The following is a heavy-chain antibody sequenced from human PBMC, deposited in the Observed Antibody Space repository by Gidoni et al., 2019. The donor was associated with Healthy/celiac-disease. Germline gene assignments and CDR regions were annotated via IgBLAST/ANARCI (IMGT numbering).Heavy chain of an antibody. CDR1: GGSISSYS. CDR3: ARLTMVRGVIIGGPYYYYGMDV. D-gene: IGHD3-10*01. V-gene: IGHV4-59*08. J-gene: IGHJ6*02. CDR2: IYYSGST. Sequence: QVQLQESGPGLVKPSETLSLTCTVSGGSISSYSWSWIRQPPGKGLEWIGYIYYSGSTNYNPSLKSRVTISVDTSKNQFSLKLSSVTAADTAVYYCARLTMVRGVIIGGPYYYYGMDVWGQGTTVTVSS.